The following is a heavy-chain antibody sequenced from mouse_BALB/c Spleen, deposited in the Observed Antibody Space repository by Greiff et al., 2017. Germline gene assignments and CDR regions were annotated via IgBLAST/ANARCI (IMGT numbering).Heavy chain of an antibody. CDR2: IYPGSGST. CDR1: GYTFTDYV. CDR3: ARWDYGYDWFAY. Sequence: VQLQQSGPELVKPGASVKMSCKASGYTFTDYVISWVKQRTGQGLEWIGEIYPGSGSTYYNEKFKGKATLTADKSSNTAYMQLSSLTSEDSAVYFCARWDYGYDWFAYWGQGTLVTVSA. V-gene: IGHV1-77*01. D-gene: IGHD2-2*01. J-gene: IGHJ3*01.